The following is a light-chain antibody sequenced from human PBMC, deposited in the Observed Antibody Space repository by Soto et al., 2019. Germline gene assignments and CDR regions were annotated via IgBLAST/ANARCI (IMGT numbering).Light chain of an antibody. Sequence: QCALTPPPSVSVAPGQRLSISCTGSSSNIGAGYGVHSYQQLPGTAPKLLICRNTNRPSGVPDRSSGSKSGTSAALAIPGLQAEDEADYACQSCDSSLSGSGVFGTWTKVTVL. CDR3: QSCDSSLSGSGV. J-gene: IGLJ1*01. CDR2: RNT. V-gene: IGLV1-40*01. CDR1: SSNIGAGYG.